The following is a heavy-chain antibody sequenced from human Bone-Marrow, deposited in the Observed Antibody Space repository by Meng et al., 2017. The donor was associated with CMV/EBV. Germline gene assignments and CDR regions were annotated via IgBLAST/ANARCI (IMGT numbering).Heavy chain of an antibody. V-gene: IGHV1-69*05. CDR2: IIPTFGTA. J-gene: IGHJ6*02. CDR3: ARANSSSWYGGDYYYYGMDV. Sequence: SVKVSCKASGGTFSSYAISWVRQAPGQGLEWMGGIIPTFGTANYAQKFQGRVTITTDESTSTAYMELSSLRSEDTAVYYCARANSSSWYGGDYYYYGMDVWGQGTTVTVSS. CDR1: GGTFSSYA. D-gene: IGHD6-13*01.